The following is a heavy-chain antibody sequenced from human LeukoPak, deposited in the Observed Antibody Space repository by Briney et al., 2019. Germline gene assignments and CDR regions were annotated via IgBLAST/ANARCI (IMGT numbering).Heavy chain of an antibody. CDR1: GYTFTGYY. D-gene: IGHD5-12*01. J-gene: IGHJ6*02. CDR3: ARGEMATSTLWYYYYGMDV. Sequence: ASVKVSCKASGYTFTGYYMHWVRQAPGQGLEWMGWINPNSGGTNYAQKFQGRVTMTRDTSISTAYMELSRLRSDDTAVYYCARGEMATSTLWYYYYGMDVWGQGTTVTVSS. V-gene: IGHV1-2*02. CDR2: INPNSGGT.